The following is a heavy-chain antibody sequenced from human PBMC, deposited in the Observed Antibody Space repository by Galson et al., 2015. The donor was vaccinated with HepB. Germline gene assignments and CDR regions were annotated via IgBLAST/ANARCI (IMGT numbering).Heavy chain of an antibody. V-gene: IGHV3-21*01. CDR2: ISSSSSYI. CDR1: GFTFSSYS. D-gene: IGHD2-2*01. Sequence: SLRLSCAASGFTFSSYSMNWVRQAPGKGLEWVSSISSSSSYIYYADSVKGRFTISRDNAKNSLYLQMNSLRAEDTAVYYCARDRGDIVVVPAAKSPNYGMDVWGQGTTVTVSS. J-gene: IGHJ6*02. CDR3: ARDRGDIVVVPAAKSPNYGMDV.